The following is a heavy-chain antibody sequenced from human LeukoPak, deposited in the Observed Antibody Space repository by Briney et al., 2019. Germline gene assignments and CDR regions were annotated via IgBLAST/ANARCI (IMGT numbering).Heavy chain of an antibody. J-gene: IGHJ6*02. CDR2: INPNSGGT. CDR1: GYTFTGYY. D-gene: IGHD1-1*01. Sequence: ASVKVSCKASGYTFTGYYMHWVRQAPGQGLEWMGRINPNSGGTNYAQKFQGRVTMTRDTSISTAYMELSRLRSDDTAVYYCARKTGTPYYYGMDVWGQGTTVTVSS. V-gene: IGHV1-2*06. CDR3: ARKTGTPYYYGMDV.